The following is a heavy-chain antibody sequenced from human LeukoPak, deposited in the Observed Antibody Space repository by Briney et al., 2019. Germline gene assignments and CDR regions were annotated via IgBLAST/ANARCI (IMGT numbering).Heavy chain of an antibody. CDR1: GGSISSSSYY. Sequence: ASETLSLTCTVSGGSISSSSYYWGWIRQPRGKGLEWIGSIYYSGSTYYNPSLKSRVTISVDTSKNQFSLKLSSVTAADTAVYYCARGRYSSSWTPGSPLVWFDPWGQGTLVTVST. D-gene: IGHD6-13*01. J-gene: IGHJ5*02. CDR3: ARGRYSSSWTPGSPLVWFDP. CDR2: IYYSGST. V-gene: IGHV4-39*07.